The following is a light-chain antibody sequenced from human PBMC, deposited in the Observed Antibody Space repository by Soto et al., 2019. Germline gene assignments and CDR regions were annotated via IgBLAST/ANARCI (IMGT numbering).Light chain of an antibody. CDR3: QQYNRWPPIT. V-gene: IGKV3-15*01. CDR2: GAS. J-gene: IGKJ5*01. Sequence: EIVLTQSPGSLSLSVGGGATLSCRASESVSSNLAWYQRRPGQAPRLVIYGASTRATGIPARFSGGGSGTEFTLTISSLQSEDFAVYYCQQYNRWPPITFGQGTRLEIK. CDR1: ESVSSN.